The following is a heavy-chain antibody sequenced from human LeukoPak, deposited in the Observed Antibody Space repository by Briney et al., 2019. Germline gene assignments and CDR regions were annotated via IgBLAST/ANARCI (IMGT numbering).Heavy chain of an antibody. CDR2: INPNSGGT. V-gene: IGHV1-2*02. J-gene: IGHJ4*02. Sequence: ASVKVSCKASGYTFTGYYMHWVRQAPGQGLEWMGWINPNSGGTNYARKFQGRVTMTRDTSISTAYMELSRLRSDDTAVYYCARGVVVPADFDYWGRGTLVTVSS. CDR1: GYTFTGYY. D-gene: IGHD2-2*01. CDR3: ARGVVVPADFDY.